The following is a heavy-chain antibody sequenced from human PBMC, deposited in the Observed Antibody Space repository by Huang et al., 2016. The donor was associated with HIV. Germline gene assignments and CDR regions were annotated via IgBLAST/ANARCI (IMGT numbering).Heavy chain of an antibody. D-gene: IGHD3-16*01. CDR1: GGSFSDQI. CDR2: IIPRFRAP. V-gene: IGHV1-69*01. J-gene: IGHJ4*02. Sequence: QVQLEQSGPAVRKPGSSVKVSCQASGGSFSDQIISWVRQAPGQRFEWMGGIIPRFRAPADAQGFEGRVTMTADESTATIYMELNSLTSEDTAVYYCAMSLRYQYDSRTYWGRYFDYWGQGTLVTVSS. CDR3: AMSLRYQYDSRTYWGRYFDY.